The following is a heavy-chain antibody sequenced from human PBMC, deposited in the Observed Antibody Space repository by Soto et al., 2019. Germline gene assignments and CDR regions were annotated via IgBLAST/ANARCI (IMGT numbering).Heavy chain of an antibody. J-gene: IGHJ1*01. D-gene: IGHD4-17*01. Sequence: GGSLRLSCAASGFTFSSYEMNWVRQAPGKGLEWVSYISSSGSTIYYADSVKGRFTISRDNAKNSLYLQMNSLRAEDTAVYYCARDVGYGDYAEYFQHWGQGTLVTVSS. V-gene: IGHV3-48*03. CDR3: ARDVGYGDYAEYFQH. CDR1: GFTFSSYE. CDR2: ISSSGSTI.